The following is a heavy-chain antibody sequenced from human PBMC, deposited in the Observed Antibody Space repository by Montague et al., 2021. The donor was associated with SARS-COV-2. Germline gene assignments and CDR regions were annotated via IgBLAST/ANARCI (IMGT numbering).Heavy chain of an antibody. D-gene: IGHD3-22*01. CDR3: ARDWYDTSGPYFDN. CDR1: GDTVSNHY. J-gene: IGHJ4*02. CDR2: VYSSVTT. Sequence: SETLSLTCIVSGDTVSNHYWSWIRQPPGKGLEWIGYVYSSVTTNYNPSLKSRVSISVDTSKNQVPLRLTSVTAADTAVYFCARDWYDTSGPYFDNWGQGTQVTVSS. V-gene: IGHV4-59*02.